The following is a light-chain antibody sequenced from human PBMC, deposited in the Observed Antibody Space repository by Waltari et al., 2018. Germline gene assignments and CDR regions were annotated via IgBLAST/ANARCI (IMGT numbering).Light chain of an antibody. V-gene: IGKV3-20*01. CDR3: QQYVSSPVT. CDR2: GSS. Sequence: EIVLTQSPGTLSLSPGERATLSCRVSQSVSSTYLAWYQQKAGQAPRRLIYGSSTRATGIPDRFSGSGSVTEFTLTISRLEPEDFAVYYCQQYVSSPVTFGGGTKVQIK. CDR1: QSVSSTY. J-gene: IGKJ4*01.